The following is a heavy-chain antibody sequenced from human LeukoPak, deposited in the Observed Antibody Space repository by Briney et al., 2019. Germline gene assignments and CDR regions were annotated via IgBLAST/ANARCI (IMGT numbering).Heavy chain of an antibody. Sequence: GGSLRLSCAASGFTFNTFDMTWVRQAPGKGLEWVSAISGSGGSTYYADSVKGRFTISRDNSKNTLYLQMNSLRAEDTAVYYCAKGDDYGGNSDNWGQGTLVTVSS. D-gene: IGHD4-23*01. J-gene: IGHJ4*02. V-gene: IGHV3-23*01. CDR2: ISGSGGST. CDR1: GFTFNTFD. CDR3: AKGDDYGGNSDN.